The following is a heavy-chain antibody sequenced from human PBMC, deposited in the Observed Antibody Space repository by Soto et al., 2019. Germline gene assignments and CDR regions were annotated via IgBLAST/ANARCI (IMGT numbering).Heavy chain of an antibody. Sequence: QVQLVESGGGVVQPGRSLRLSCAASGFTFSSYGMHWVRQAPGKGLEWVAVIWYDGSNKYYADSVKGRFTISRDNSKNTVYLQMNSLRAEDTAVYYCARDFGATMIQDAFDIWCQGTMVTVSS. CDR1: GFTFSSYG. V-gene: IGHV3-33*01. J-gene: IGHJ3*02. D-gene: IGHD3-22*01. CDR2: IWYDGSNK. CDR3: ARDFGATMIQDAFDI.